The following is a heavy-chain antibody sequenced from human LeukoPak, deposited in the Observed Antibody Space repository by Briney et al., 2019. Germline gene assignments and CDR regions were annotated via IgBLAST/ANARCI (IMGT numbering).Heavy chain of an antibody. J-gene: IGHJ6*02. CDR1: GYTLTELS. V-gene: IGHV1-24*01. Sequence: ASVKVSCKVSGYTLTELSMHWVRQAPGKGLEWMGGFDPEDGETIYAQKFQGRVTMTEDTSTDTAYMELSSLRSEDTAVYYCATWVRFRQLSSNYYYGMDVWGQGTTDTVSS. CDR2: FDPEDGET. D-gene: IGHD3-10*01. CDR3: ATWVRFRQLSSNYYYGMDV.